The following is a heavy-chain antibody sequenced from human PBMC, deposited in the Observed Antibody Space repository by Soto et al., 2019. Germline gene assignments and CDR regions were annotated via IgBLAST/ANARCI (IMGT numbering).Heavy chain of an antibody. CDR3: ARDLDGSGSYFTDY. CDR2: TSTFNGEA. CDR1: GYSFTSTG. D-gene: IGHD3-10*01. Sequence: ASVKVSCKASGYSFTSTGISWVRQAPGQGPEWMGWTSTFNGEAKYAQKLQGRVTMTTDTSTTTAYMELRSLTSDDTAVYYCARDLDGSGSYFTDYWGQGTLVTVPS. J-gene: IGHJ4*02. V-gene: IGHV1-18*01.